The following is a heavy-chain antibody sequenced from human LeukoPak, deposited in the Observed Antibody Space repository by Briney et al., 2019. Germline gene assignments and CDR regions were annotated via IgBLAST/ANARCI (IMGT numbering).Heavy chain of an antibody. CDR2: ISSNGGST. J-gene: IGHJ3*02. D-gene: IGHD6-6*01. CDR3: ARSSSSIDRAFDI. CDR1: GFTFSSYA. Sequence: PGGSLRLSCAASGFTFSSYAMHWIRQPPGKGLEYVSGISSNGGSTYYANSVKGRFTISRDNSKNTLYLQMGSLRAEDMAVYYCARSSSSIDRAFDIWGQGTMVTVSS. V-gene: IGHV3-64*01.